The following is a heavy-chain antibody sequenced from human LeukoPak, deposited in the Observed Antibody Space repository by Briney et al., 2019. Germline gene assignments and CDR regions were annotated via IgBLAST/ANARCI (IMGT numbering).Heavy chain of an antibody. Sequence: SVKVSCKASGGTFSSYAISWVRQAPGQGLEWMGRIIPIFDTAKYAQKFQGRVTITTDESTSTAYMELSSLRSEDTAVYYCAREVPDTAMGLFDYWGQGTLVTDSS. J-gene: IGHJ4*02. CDR1: GGTFSSYA. V-gene: IGHV1-69*05. CDR3: AREVPDTAMGLFDY. D-gene: IGHD5-18*01. CDR2: IIPIFDTA.